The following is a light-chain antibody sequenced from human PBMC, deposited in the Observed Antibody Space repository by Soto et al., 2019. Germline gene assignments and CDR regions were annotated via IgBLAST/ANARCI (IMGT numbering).Light chain of an antibody. CDR3: QQYYSTPWT. Sequence: DIVMTQSPDSLAVSLGERATINFKSSQSVLYSSNNKNYLAWYQQKLGQPPKLLIRWASTRESGVPDRFSGSGSGTDFTLSISSLQAEDVAVYYCQQYYSTPWTFGQGTKVDI. CDR1: QSVLYSSNNKNY. CDR2: WAS. V-gene: IGKV4-1*01. J-gene: IGKJ1*01.